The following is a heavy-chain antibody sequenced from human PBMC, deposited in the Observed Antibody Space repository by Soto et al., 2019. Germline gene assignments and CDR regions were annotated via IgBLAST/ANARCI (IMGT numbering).Heavy chain of an antibody. J-gene: IGHJ4*02. CDR3: AKDQGYCSSTSCGDY. CDR1: GFTFSSYG. Sequence: ESGGGVVQPGRSLRLSCAASGFTFSSYGMHWVRQAPGKGLEWVAVISYDGSNKYYADSVKGRFTISRDNSKNTLYLQMNSLRAEDTAVYYCAKDQGYCSSTSCGDYWGQGTLVTVSS. V-gene: IGHV3-30*18. CDR2: ISYDGSNK. D-gene: IGHD2-2*01.